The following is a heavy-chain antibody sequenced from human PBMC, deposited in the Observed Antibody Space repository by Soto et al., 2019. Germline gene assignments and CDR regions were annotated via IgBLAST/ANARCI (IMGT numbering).Heavy chain of an antibody. CDR2: ISNSFSDGNT. Sequence: GSLRLSCAASGFTFSNFAMNWVRQAPGKGLEWVSAISNSFSDGNTHYADSVKGCFTISRDNDKNTVFLEIDSLRAEDTAVYYCAKVFSPEGGNYFDHWGPGTLVTVSS. J-gene: IGHJ4*02. V-gene: IGHV3-23*01. CDR1: GFTFSNFA. CDR3: AKVFSPEGGNYFDH.